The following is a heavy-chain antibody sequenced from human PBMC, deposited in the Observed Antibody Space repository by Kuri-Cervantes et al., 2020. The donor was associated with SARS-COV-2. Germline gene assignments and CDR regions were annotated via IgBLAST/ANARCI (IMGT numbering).Heavy chain of an antibody. J-gene: IGHJ6*02. CDR3: AKDTSYYDFWSGYLVTANQHDYYYGMDV. V-gene: IGHV3-30*18. Sequence: GESLKISCAASGFTFSSYGMHWVRQAPGKGLEWVAVISYDGSNKYYADSVKGRFTISRDNSKNTLYLQMNSLRAEDTAVYYCAKDTSYYDFWSGYLVTANQHDYYYGMDVWGQGTTVTVSS. CDR2: ISYDGSNK. D-gene: IGHD3-3*01. CDR1: GFTFSSYG.